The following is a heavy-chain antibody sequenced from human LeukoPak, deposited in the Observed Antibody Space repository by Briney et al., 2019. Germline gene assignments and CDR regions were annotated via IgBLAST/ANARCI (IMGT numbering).Heavy chain of an antibody. CDR3: ARGLRWVDY. D-gene: IGHD4-23*01. Sequence: GGSLRLSCAASGFVFSSNWMTWVRQAPGKGLEWVANVKQDGSEKYYVDSVKGRFTISRDNAKNSLYLQMNSLRAEDTAVYYCARGLRWVDYWGRGTLVTVSS. J-gene: IGHJ4*02. CDR2: VKQDGSEK. V-gene: IGHV3-7*04. CDR1: GFVFSSNW.